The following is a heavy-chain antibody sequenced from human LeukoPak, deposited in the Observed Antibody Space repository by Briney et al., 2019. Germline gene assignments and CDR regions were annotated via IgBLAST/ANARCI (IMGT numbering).Heavy chain of an antibody. CDR1: GFTFSFYG. CDR2: ISGSGDNT. J-gene: IGHJ4*02. Sequence: GGSLRLSCVASGFTFSFYGMSWVRQAPGKGLEWVSAISGSGDNTYYADSVKGRFTISRDNSKNTLYLQMNSLRAEDTAVYYCARGPSGYHNTGGQGTLVTVSS. D-gene: IGHD5-12*01. CDR3: ARGPSGYHNT. V-gene: IGHV3-23*01.